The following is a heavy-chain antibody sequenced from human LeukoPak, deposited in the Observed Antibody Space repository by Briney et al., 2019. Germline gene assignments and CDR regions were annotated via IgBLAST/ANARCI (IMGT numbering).Heavy chain of an antibody. Sequence: PGGSLRLSCAASGFTVSSNYMSWVRQAPGKGLEWVSAISGSGGSTYYADSVKGRFTISRDNSKNTLYLQMNSLRAEDTAVYYCAKDLNYYGSGSDAFDIWGQGTMVTVSS. D-gene: IGHD3-10*01. J-gene: IGHJ3*02. V-gene: IGHV3-23*01. CDR2: ISGSGGST. CDR1: GFTVSSNY. CDR3: AKDLNYYGSGSDAFDI.